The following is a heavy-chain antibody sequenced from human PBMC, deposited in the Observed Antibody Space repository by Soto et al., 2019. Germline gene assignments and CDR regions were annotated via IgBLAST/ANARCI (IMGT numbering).Heavy chain of an antibody. J-gene: IGHJ4*02. CDR3: ASRGDYDFWSGPDY. D-gene: IGHD3-3*01. V-gene: IGHV3-48*01. CDR2: ISSSSSTI. CDR1: GFTFSSYS. Sequence: GGSLRLSCAASGFTFSSYSMNWVRQAPGKGLEWVSYISSSSSTIYYADSVKGRFTISRDNAKNSLYLQMNSLRAEDTAVYYCASRGDYDFWSGPDYWGQGTLVTVSS.